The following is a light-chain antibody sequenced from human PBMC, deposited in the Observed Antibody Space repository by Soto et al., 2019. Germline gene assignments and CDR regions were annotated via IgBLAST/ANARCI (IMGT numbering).Light chain of an antibody. CDR2: GAS. CDR1: QSVRNN. Sequence: ESVMTQSPATLCVARGDRATLSCRASQSVRNNLAWYQQKPGQAPSLLIYGASTRATGIPARFSGSGSGTVFTLTISSLQSEDFAVYFCHPYNNWPRAFGQGTRLEIK. V-gene: IGKV3-15*01. CDR3: HPYNNWPRA. J-gene: IGKJ5*01.